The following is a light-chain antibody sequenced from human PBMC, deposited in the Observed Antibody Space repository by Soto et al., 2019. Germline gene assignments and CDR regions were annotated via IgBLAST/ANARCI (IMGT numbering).Light chain of an antibody. J-gene: IGLJ1*01. CDR1: SSDVGGYNY. CDR2: DVS. CDR3: SSYRSGSTLV. V-gene: IGLV2-14*03. Sequence: QSVLTQPASVSGSPGQSITISCTGASSDVGGYNYVSWYQQHPGKAPKLIICDVSNRPSGVSNRFSGSKSGNTASLTISGLQAEDEADYYCSSYRSGSTLVFGTGTKLTVL.